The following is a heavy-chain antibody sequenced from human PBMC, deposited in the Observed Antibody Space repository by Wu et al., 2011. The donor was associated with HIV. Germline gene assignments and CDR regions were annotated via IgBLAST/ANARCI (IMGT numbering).Heavy chain of an antibody. J-gene: IGHJ6*02. CDR3: ARDSVAGEYYGMDV. Sequence: GQGLEWMGRIIPIFRTANYAQRFQGRVTITADTSTSTAYMELSSLRSEDTAVYYCARDSVAGEYYGMDVWGQGTTVTVSS. V-gene: IGHV1-69*06. CDR2: IIPIFRTA. D-gene: IGHD6-19*01.